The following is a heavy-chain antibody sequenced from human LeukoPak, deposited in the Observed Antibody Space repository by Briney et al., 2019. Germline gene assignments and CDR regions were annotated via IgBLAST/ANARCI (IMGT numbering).Heavy chain of an antibody. D-gene: IGHD3-22*01. CDR2: INPNSGGT. J-gene: IGHJ4*02. Sequence: GASVKVSCKASGYTFTGYYMHWARQAPGQGLEWMGWINPNSGGTNYAQKFQGRVTMTRDTSISTAYMELSRLRSDDTAVYYCATNPGYYDSSGYWHYFDYWGQGTLVTVSS. V-gene: IGHV1-2*02. CDR1: GYTFTGYY. CDR3: ATNPGYYDSSGYWHYFDY.